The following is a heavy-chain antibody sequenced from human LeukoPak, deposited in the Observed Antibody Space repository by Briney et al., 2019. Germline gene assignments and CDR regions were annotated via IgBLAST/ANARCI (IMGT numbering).Heavy chain of an antibody. CDR2: INPNGGGK. Sequence: GASVKVSCKASGYTFTGYYMHWVRQAPGQGLEWMGWINPNGGGKNYAQKFQGRVTMTRDTSISTAYMELSRLRSDDTAVYYCARVVRGAAAVVNWFDPWGQGTLVTVSS. CDR1: GYTFTGYY. D-gene: IGHD6-13*01. V-gene: IGHV1-2*02. J-gene: IGHJ5*02. CDR3: ARVVRGAAAVVNWFDP.